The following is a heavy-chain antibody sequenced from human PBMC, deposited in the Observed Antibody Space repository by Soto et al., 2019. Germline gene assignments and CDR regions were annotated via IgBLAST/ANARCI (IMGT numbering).Heavy chain of an antibody. CDR1: GFTFTRYS. CDR2: ISSTTNYI. V-gene: IGHV3-21*06. J-gene: IGHJ4*02. CDR3: ARESEDLTSNFDY. Sequence: GWSLRLSCAASGFTFTRYSMNWVRQAPGKGLEWASSISSTTNYIYYGDSMKGRFAISRDNAKNSLYLEMNSLRAEDTAVYYCARESEDLTSNFDYWGQGTLVTVSS.